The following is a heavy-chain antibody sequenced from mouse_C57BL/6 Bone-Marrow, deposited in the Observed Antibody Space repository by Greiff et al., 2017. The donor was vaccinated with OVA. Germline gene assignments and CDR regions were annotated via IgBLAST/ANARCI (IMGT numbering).Heavy chain of an antibody. CDR2: IDPETGGT. CDR3: TPDLLRN. CDR1: GYTFTDYE. D-gene: IGHD2-4*01. Sequence: VQLQESGAELVRPGASVTLSCKASGYTFTDYEMHWVKQTPVHGLEWIGAIDPETGGTAYNQKFKGKAILTADKSSSTAYMELRSLTSEDSAVYYCTPDLLRNWGQGTLVTVSA. J-gene: IGHJ3*01. V-gene: IGHV1-15*01.